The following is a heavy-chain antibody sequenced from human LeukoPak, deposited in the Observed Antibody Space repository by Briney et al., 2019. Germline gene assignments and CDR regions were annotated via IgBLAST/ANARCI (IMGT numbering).Heavy chain of an antibody. CDR2: LNSDGTTI. V-gene: IGHV3-74*01. CDR3: VRGAGGPRNYVLDY. J-gene: IGHJ4*02. Sequence: PGGSLRLSCVASGFTFSGYWMHWVRQAPGMGLVWVSRLNSDGTTINYADSVKGRFTISRDNAKNTVYLQMSGLRDDDTAPYFCVRGAGGPRNYVLDYWGQGALVSVSS. CDR1: GFTFSGYW. D-gene: IGHD3-10*02.